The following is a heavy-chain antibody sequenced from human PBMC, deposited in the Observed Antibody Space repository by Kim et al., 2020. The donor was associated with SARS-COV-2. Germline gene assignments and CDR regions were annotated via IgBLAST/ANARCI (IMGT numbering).Heavy chain of an antibody. J-gene: IGHJ6*02. D-gene: IGHD2-15*01. CDR1: GYTLTELS. Sequence: ASVKVSCKVSGYTLTELSMHWVRQAPGKGLEWMGGFDPEDGETIYAQKFQGRVTMTEDTSTDTAYMELSSLRSEDTAVYYCATAEPYCSGGSCYWVGLHYGMDVWGQGTTVTVSS. CDR3: ATAEPYCSGGSCYWVGLHYGMDV. V-gene: IGHV1-24*01. CDR2: FDPEDGET.